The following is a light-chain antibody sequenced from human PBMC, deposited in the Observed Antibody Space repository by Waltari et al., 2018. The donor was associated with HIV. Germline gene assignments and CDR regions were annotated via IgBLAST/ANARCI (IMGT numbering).Light chain of an antibody. CDR1: SIRRYY. J-gene: IGLJ2*01. CDR3: NDRDSGGNYLV. V-gene: IGLV3-19*01. CDR2: GNN. Sequence: SSELTQDPAVSVALGQTVRITCQGDSIRRYYVTWSQQKTGQAPAFVIYGNNIRRSGNPDRFSGSSSGNIASLTITGVQAEDEADYYCNDRDSGGNYLVFGGGTKLTVL.